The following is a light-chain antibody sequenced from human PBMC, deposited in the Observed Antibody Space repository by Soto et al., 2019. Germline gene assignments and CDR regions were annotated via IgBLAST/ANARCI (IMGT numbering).Light chain of an antibody. Sequence: EIVLTQSPGTLSLSPGERATLSCRASQSVSSIYLAWYQQKPGQAPRLVIYAASSRATGIPDRFSGSGSGTDFTLTISRVEPEDFVVYYCQQYSRSPQKMYTFGQGTKLEIK. CDR3: QQYSRSPQKMYT. CDR1: QSVSSIY. V-gene: IGKV3-20*01. J-gene: IGKJ2*01. CDR2: AAS.